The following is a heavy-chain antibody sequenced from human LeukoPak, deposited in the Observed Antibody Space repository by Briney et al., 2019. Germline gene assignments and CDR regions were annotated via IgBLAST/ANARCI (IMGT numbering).Heavy chain of an antibody. V-gene: IGHV4-38-2*02. D-gene: IGHD3-22*01. J-gene: IGHJ6*03. CDR2: IYHSGSA. CDR1: GYSISSGYY. CDR3: ARGRVSSSTYYSTYYYYFYMDV. Sequence: SETLSLTCTVSGYSISSGYYWGWIRQPPGKGLEWIGSIYHSGSANFNPSLNGRVSISRDTSKNLFSLRLRSVTAADTAVYFCARGRVSSSTYYSTYYYYFYMDVLGKGTTVTVSS.